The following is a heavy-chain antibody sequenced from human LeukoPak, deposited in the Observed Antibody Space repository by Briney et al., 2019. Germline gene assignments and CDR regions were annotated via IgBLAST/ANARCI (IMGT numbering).Heavy chain of an antibody. D-gene: IGHD7-27*01. V-gene: IGHV4-59*12. Sequence: PSETLSPTCTVSGDSMRSYYWSWIRQPPGQGLEWIGYMSYIGITNYNPSLKSRVTISVDRSKNQVSLKLTSLTAADTAVYYCAGTTDWGSPAYSDYWGQGTLVTVSS. CDR1: GDSMRSYY. CDR2: MSYIGIT. J-gene: IGHJ4*02. CDR3: AGTTDWGSPAYSDY.